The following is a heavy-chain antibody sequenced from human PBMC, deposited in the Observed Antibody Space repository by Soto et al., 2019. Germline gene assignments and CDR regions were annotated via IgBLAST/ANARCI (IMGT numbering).Heavy chain of an antibody. CDR1: GFTFSSYG. J-gene: IGHJ5*02. CDR3: ARARVVTYNWFDP. V-gene: IGHV3-48*02. D-gene: IGHD2-21*02. CDR2: ISSSSSTI. Sequence: EVQLVESGGGLVQPGGALRLSCAASGFTFSSYGMNWVRQAPGKGLEWVSYISSSSSTIYYADSVKGRFTISRDNAKNSLYLQMNSLRNEDTAVYYCARARVVTYNWFDPWGQGTLVTVSS.